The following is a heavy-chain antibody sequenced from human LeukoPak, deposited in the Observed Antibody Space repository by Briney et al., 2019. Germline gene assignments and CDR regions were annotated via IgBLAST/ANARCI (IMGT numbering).Heavy chain of an antibody. J-gene: IGHJ2*01. CDR3: AKSMTLQWRGFFDL. CDR1: GFTFSSYA. D-gene: IGHD6-19*01. CDR2: ISGSGGNT. Sequence: GGSLRLSCAASGFTFSSYAMSWVRQAPGKGLEWVSVISGSGGNTYYADSVKGRFTISRDNSKNTLYLQMNSLRAEDTAVYYCAKSMTLQWRGFFDLWGRGTHVTVSS. V-gene: IGHV3-23*01.